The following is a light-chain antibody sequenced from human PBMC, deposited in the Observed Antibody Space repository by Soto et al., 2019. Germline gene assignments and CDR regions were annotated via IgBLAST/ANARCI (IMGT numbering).Light chain of an antibody. CDR1: SSNIGAGYD. CDR3: QSYDSSLSGPYVV. V-gene: IGLV1-40*01. Sequence: QSVLTQPPSVSGAPGQRVTISCTGSSSNIGAGYDVHWYQQLPGTAPKHLIYGNSNRPSGVPDRFSGSKSGTSASLAITGLQAEDEADYYCQSYDSSLSGPYVVFGGGTKLTVL. CDR2: GNS. J-gene: IGLJ2*01.